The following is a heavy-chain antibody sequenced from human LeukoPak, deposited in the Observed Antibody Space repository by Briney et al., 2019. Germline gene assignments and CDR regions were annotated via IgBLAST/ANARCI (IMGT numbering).Heavy chain of an antibody. CDR3: ARGGAARPDY. Sequence: GGSLRLSCAASGITFSSYSMNWVRQAPGKGLEWVSYISSSSSNINYADSVRGRFTISRDNAKNSLYLHMDSLRVEDMAVYYCARGGAARPDYWGQGTLVTVSS. V-gene: IGHV3-21*01. J-gene: IGHJ4*02. CDR2: ISSSSSNI. D-gene: IGHD6-6*01. CDR1: GITFSSYS.